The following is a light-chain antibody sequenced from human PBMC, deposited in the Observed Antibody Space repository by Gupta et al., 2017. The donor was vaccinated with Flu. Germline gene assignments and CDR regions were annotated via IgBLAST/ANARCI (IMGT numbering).Light chain of an antibody. V-gene: IGKV3-11*01. CDR1: QSVSSY. CDR3: QQRSNWPPWT. Sequence: ATLSLSPGERATLSCRASQSVSSYLAWYQVKVGQAPRLLIYDASNRATGIPARFSGSGSGTDFILTISSLGPEDFAVYYCQQRSNWPPWTFGQGTKVEIK. J-gene: IGKJ1*01. CDR2: DAS.